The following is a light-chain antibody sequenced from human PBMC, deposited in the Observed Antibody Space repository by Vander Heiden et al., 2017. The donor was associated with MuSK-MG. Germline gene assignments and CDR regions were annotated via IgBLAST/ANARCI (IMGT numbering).Light chain of an antibody. CDR1: ALPKQY. Sequence: SYELTQPPSVSVSPGQTARITCSGDALPKQYVYWYQQKPGQAPVLVIYKDSERPSGIPERFSGSSSGTTVTLTISGVQAEDEADYYCQSADSSGNSFGGGTKLTVL. CDR3: QSADSSGNS. CDR2: KDS. J-gene: IGLJ2*01. V-gene: IGLV3-25*03.